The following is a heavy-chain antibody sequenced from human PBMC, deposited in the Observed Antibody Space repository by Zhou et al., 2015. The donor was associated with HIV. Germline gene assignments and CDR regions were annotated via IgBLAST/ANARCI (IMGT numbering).Heavy chain of an antibody. Sequence: QVQLVQSGAEVKKPGASVKVSCKASGYTFTGYHIHWVRQAPGQGLEWMAWINPNTGDTNFAQRFEGRVTLTRDTSISTAYMELRSLRSDDTAVYYCARGDSGYDHPSSYWGQGTLVTVSS. D-gene: IGHD5-12*01. CDR3: ARGDSGYDHPSSY. J-gene: IGHJ4*02. CDR2: INPNTGDT. V-gene: IGHV1-2*02. CDR1: GYTFTGYH.